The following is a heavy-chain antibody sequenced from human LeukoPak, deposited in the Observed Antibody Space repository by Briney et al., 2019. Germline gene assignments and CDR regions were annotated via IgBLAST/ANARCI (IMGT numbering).Heavy chain of an antibody. CDR2: ISAYNGNT. CDR3: ARDLPGVCYFDY. J-gene: IGHJ4*02. CDR1: GYTFTSYG. D-gene: IGHD2-8*01. Sequence: ASVKVSCKASGYTFTSYGISWVRQAPGQGLEWMGWISAYNGNTNYAQKLQGRVTMTTDTSTSTAYMELRSLRSDDTAVCYCARDLPGVCYFDYWGQGALVTVSS. V-gene: IGHV1-18*01.